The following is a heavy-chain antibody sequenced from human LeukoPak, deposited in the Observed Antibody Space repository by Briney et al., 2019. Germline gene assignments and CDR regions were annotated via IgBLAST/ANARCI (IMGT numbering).Heavy chain of an antibody. V-gene: IGHV3-23*01. CDR2: TSGSGGST. CDR3: AKNGGSQCYSHLDS. CDR1: GFTFSGYA. J-gene: IGHJ4*02. D-gene: IGHD2-15*01. Sequence: SGGSLRLSCAASGFTFSGYAMSWVRQAPGKGLEWVSGTSGSGGSTYYAGSVKGRFTISRDNSKNTLYLQMNSLRVEDTAVYYCAKNGGSQCYSHLDSWGQGTLVTVSS.